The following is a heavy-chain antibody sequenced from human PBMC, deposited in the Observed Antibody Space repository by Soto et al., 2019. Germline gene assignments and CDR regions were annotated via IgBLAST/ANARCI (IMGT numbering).Heavy chain of an antibody. V-gene: IGHV3-23*01. Sequence: GGSLRLSCAASGFTFSSYAMSWVRQAPGKGLEWVSAISGSGGSTYYADSVKGRFTISRDNSKNTLYLQMNSLRAEDTAVYYCAKDPPYEITFGGVIVIQGAAFDIWGQGTMVTVSS. CDR1: GFTFSSYA. CDR2: ISGSGGST. CDR3: AKDPPYEITFGGVIVIQGAAFDI. D-gene: IGHD3-16*02. J-gene: IGHJ3*02.